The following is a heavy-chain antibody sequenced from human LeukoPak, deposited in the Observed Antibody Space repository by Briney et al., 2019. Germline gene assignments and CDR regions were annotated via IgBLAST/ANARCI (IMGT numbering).Heavy chain of an antibody. CDR3: AELGITMIGGV. CDR1: GFTVSSNY. D-gene: IGHD3-10*02. Sequence: GGSLRLSCAASGFTVSSNYMSWVRQAPGKGLEWVSVIYSGGGTYYADSVKGRFTISRDNSKNTLYLQMNSLRAEDTAVYYCAELGITMIGGVWGKGTTVTISS. V-gene: IGHV3-66*01. CDR2: IYSGGGT. J-gene: IGHJ6*04.